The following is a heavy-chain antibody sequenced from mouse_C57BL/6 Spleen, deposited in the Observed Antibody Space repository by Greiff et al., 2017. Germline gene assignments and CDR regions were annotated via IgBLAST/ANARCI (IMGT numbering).Heavy chain of an antibody. Sequence: EVQLVESGGGLVQPGGSLSLSCAASGFTFTDYYMSWVRQPPGKALEWLGFIRNKANGYTTEYSASVKGRFTISRDNSQSILYLQMNALRAEDSATYCCARSSYDYDEGGYFDDWGQGTTLTVSS. J-gene: IGHJ2*01. CDR3: ARSSYDYDEGGYFDD. CDR2: IRNKANGYTT. D-gene: IGHD2-4*01. V-gene: IGHV7-3*01. CDR1: GFTFTDYY.